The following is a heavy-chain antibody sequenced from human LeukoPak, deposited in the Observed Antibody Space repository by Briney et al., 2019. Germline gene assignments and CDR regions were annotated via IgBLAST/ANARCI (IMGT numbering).Heavy chain of an antibody. D-gene: IGHD3-10*01. CDR2: ISYSGST. J-gene: IGHJ4*02. CDR3: ARRNFYGSGRHFDF. Sequence: SETLSLTCTVSDGSSSDYYWSWIRQPPGKGLEWIGYISYSGSTKYNPSLKSRVTISIDTSKTQVSLNLNFVTAADTAVYYCARRNFYGSGRHFDFWGQGTLVTVSS. CDR1: DGSSSDYY. V-gene: IGHV4-59*01.